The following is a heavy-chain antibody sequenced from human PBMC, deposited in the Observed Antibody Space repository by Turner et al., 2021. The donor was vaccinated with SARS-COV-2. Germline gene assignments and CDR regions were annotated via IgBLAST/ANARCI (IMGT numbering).Heavy chain of an antibody. D-gene: IGHD3-10*01. CDR2: ISGSGGST. J-gene: IGHJ4*02. V-gene: IGHV3-23*01. CDR3: AKDLGYYGSGSL. Sequence: EVQLLESGGGLVQPGGSLRLSCAASGFTFSSYAMSWVRQAPGKVLEWVSTISGSGGSTYYADSVKGRFTISRDNSKNTLYLQMNSLRAEDTAVYYCAKDLGYYGSGSLWGQGTLVTVSS. CDR1: GFTFSSYA.